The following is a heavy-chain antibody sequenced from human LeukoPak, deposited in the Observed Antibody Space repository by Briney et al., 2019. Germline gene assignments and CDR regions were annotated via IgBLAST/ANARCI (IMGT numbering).Heavy chain of an antibody. J-gene: IGHJ5*02. CDR3: VRESRIMTTVRYWFDP. D-gene: IGHD1-1*01. CDR1: GGSMRTTTYY. V-gene: IGHV4-39*07. CDR2: IYYNGGT. Sequence: SEAQSLTCTVSGGSMRTTTYYWGWIRQPPGKGLEWIGSIYYNGGTYYNPSLKSRVTISLDTSNNQFSVKLNSVTAADTAVYYCVRESRIMTTVRYWFDPWGQGTLVTVSS.